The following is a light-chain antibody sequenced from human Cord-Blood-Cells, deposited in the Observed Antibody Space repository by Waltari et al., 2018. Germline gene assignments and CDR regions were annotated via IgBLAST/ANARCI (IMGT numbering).Light chain of an antibody. V-gene: IGLV2-14*01. CDR1: SSYVGGYNY. CDR2: DVS. J-gene: IGLJ2*01. CDR3: SSYTSSSTLDVV. Sequence: QSALTQPASVSGPPGQSITISCTGTSSYVGGYNYVSWYQQHPGKAPKLMIYDVSNRPSGVSNRFSGSKSGNTASVTISGLQAEDEADYYCSSYTSSSTLDVVFGGGTKLTVL.